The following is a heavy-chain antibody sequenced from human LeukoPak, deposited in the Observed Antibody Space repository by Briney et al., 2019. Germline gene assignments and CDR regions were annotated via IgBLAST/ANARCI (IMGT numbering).Heavy chain of an antibody. D-gene: IGHD3-9*01. J-gene: IGHJ4*02. CDR1: GGSISSSSYY. CDR2: IYYSGST. Sequence: PSETLSLTCTVSGGSISSSSYYWGWIRQPPGKGLEWIGSIYYSGSTYYNPSLKSRVTISVDTSKNQFSLKLSSVTAADTAVYYCARGKSHDILTGYYNGSNNFDYWGQRTLVTVSS. V-gene: IGHV4-39*01. CDR3: ARGKSHDILTGYYNGSNNFDY.